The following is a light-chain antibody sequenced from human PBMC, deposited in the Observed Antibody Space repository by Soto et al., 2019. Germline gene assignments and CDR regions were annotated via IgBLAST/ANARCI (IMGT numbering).Light chain of an antibody. CDR1: QSVSNF. CDR3: QQRSNWPWT. V-gene: IGKV3-11*01. CDR2: DAS. Sequence: EIVLTQSPATLSLSPGERATLSCRASQSVSNFLAWYQQQPGQAPRLLISDASNRATGIPGRFSGSGSGTDFSLIMSSLGPEEFAVYFCQQRSNWPWTFSQGNKLEIK. J-gene: IGKJ1*01.